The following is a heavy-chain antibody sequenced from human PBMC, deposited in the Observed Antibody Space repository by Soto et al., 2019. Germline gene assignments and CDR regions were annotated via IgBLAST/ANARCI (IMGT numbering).Heavy chain of an antibody. V-gene: IGHV4-59*01. D-gene: IGHD3-9*01. J-gene: IGHJ4*02. CDR1: GGSISSYY. Sequence: SETLSLTCTVSGGSISSYYWSWVRQPPGKGLEWIGYIYYSGSTNYNPSLKGRVTISVDTSKNQFSLKLSSVTAADTAVYYCARGLYYDILTGPFDYWGQGTLVTVSS. CDR3: ARGLYYDILTGPFDY. CDR2: IYYSGST.